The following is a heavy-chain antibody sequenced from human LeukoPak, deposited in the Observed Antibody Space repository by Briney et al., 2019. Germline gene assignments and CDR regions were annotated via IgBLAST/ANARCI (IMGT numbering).Heavy chain of an antibody. CDR1: GGSFSGYY. Sequence: SETLSLTCAVYGGSFSGYYWSWIRQPPGKGLEWIGYIYYSGSTNYNPSLKSRVTISVDTSENQFSLKLSSVTAADTAVYYCARGYYYDSSGYTYWFDPWGQGTLVTVSS. V-gene: IGHV4-59*01. CDR3: ARGYYYDSSGYTYWFDP. CDR2: IYYSGST. D-gene: IGHD3-22*01. J-gene: IGHJ5*02.